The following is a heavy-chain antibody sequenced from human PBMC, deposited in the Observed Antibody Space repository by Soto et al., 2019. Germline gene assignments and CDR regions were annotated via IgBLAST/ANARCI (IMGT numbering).Heavy chain of an antibody. V-gene: IGHV1-8*01. CDR1: GYTFTDFD. Sequence: ASVKVSCKASGYTFTDFDINWVRQATGHGLEWMGWMNPNTGNTRSAQKFQGRLLLTSDTSISTAFMELSGLRSEDTAVYYCARGKLATLTDFWG. CDR2: MNPNTGNT. D-gene: IGHD5-12*01. J-gene: IGHJ4*01. CDR3: ARGKLATLTDF.